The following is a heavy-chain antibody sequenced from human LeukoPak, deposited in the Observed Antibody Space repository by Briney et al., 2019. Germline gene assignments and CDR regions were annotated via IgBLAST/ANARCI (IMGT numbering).Heavy chain of an antibody. CDR2: IWYDGSNK. CDR1: GFTFSSYG. J-gene: IGHJ4*02. CDR3: AREIGDYYDSSGADY. Sequence: GGSLRLSCAAAGFTFSSYGMHWVRQAPGKGLEWVAVIWYDGSNKYYADSVKGRFTISRDNSKKTLYLQMNSLRAEDTAVYYCAREIGDYYDSSGADYWGQGTLVTVSS. D-gene: IGHD3-22*01. V-gene: IGHV3-33*01.